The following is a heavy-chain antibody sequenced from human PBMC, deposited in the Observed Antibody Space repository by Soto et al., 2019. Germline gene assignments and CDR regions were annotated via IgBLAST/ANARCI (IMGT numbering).Heavy chain of an antibody. CDR3: ARANDLNAFDM. CDR1: GFSVSATKY. J-gene: IGHJ3*02. V-gene: IGHV3-53*04. Sequence: EVQLVESGGGLVPPGGSLRLSCVASGFSVSATKYMNWLRQAPDKGLEWVSVIYSGGTYYYADSVKGRFTISRHDYKNTLYLQMDSLRPEDTAVYFCARANDLNAFDMWCQGTMVTVSS. CDR2: IYSGGTY.